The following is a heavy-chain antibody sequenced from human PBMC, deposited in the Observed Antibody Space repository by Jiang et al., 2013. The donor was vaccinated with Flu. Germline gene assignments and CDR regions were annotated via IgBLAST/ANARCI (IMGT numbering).Heavy chain of an antibody. D-gene: IGHD3-22*01. CDR2: INHSGST. Sequence: SLTCAVYGGSFSGYYWSWIRQPPGKGLEWIGEINHSGSTNYNPSLKSRVTISVGTSKNQFSLKLSSVTAADTAVYYCARLLPRHYYDSSGYYQDDDYWGQGTLVTVSS. CDR1: GGSFSGYY. CDR3: ARLLPRHYYDSSGYYQDDDY. V-gene: IGHV4-34*01. J-gene: IGHJ4*02.